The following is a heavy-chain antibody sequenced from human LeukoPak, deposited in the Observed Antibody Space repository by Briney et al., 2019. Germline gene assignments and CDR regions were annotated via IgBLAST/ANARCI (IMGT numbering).Heavy chain of an antibody. CDR3: ARAPRYSSSWYADY. CDR2: IYYSGST. V-gene: IGHV4-59*12. J-gene: IGHJ4*02. Sequence: SETLSLTCTVSGGSISSYYWSWIRQPPGKGLEWIGYIYYSGSTNYNPSLKSRVTISVDTSKNQFSLKLSSVTAADTAVYYCARAPRYSSSWYADYWGQGTLVTVSS. CDR1: GGSISSYY. D-gene: IGHD6-13*01.